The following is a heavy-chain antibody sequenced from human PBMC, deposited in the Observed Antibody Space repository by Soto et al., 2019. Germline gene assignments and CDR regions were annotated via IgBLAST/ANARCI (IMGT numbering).Heavy chain of an antibody. D-gene: IGHD3-22*01. V-gene: IGHV4-39*01. Sequence: SETLSHTCNVSGGSISSGNFSWAWIRQPPGKGLEWIGSIYYSGRTYYSPSLKRRVTISVDTSKNQFSLKLSSVTAAETAVYYCARSKSEKTYDSSGYVDYWGQGTLVT. CDR1: GGSISSGNFS. CDR2: IYYSGRT. CDR3: ARSKSEKTYDSSGYVDY. J-gene: IGHJ4*02.